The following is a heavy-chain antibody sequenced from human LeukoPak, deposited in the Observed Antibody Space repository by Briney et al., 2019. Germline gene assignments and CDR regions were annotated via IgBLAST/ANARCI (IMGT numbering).Heavy chain of an antibody. V-gene: IGHV3-7*05. Sequence: PGGSLRLSCAASGFTFSGYWMAWVRQAPGRGLEWVAHIKHDGSEKNYVDPVRGRFTISRDNAKNSVYLEMNSLRAEDTAVYYCARDDYLGDWGQGTLVTVSS. CDR1: GFTFSGYW. J-gene: IGHJ4*02. D-gene: IGHD3-16*01. CDR2: IKHDGSEK. CDR3: ARDDYLGD.